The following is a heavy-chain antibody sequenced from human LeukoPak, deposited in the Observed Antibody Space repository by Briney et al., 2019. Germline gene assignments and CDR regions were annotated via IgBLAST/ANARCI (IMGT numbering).Heavy chain of an antibody. CDR2: IYYSGST. CDR3: ARLSAAEGTRWFDP. D-gene: IGHD6-13*01. Sequence: KPSETLSLTCTVSGGSISSSSYYWGWIRQPPGKGLEWIGSIYYSGSTYYNPSLKSRVTISVDTSKNQFSLKLSSVTAADTAVYYCARLSAAEGTRWFDPWGQGTLVTVSS. V-gene: IGHV4-39*07. CDR1: GGSISSSSYY. J-gene: IGHJ5*02.